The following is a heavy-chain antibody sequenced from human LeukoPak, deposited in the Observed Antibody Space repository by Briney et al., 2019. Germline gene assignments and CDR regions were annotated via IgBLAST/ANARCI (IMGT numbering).Heavy chain of an antibody. D-gene: IGHD1-26*01. Sequence: GGSLRLSCAASGFTFSSYAMSWVRQAPGKGLEWVSVISGSGSSTYYADSVKGRFTLSRDYPKNTLYLQMNSLRAEDTAVYFCAKYSGSYYYPPNWDSWGQGTLVTVSS. CDR3: AKYSGSYYYPPNWDS. V-gene: IGHV3-23*01. CDR2: ISGSGSST. CDR1: GFTFSSYA. J-gene: IGHJ4*02.